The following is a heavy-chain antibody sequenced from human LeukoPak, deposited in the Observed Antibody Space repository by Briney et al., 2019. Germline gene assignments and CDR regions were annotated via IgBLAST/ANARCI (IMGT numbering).Heavy chain of an antibody. D-gene: IGHD6-13*01. V-gene: IGHV3-48*04. CDR2: ISSSGSTI. CDR1: GFTFSDSS. J-gene: IGHJ6*03. Sequence: GSLRLSCAASGFTFSDSSIHWVRQASGKGLEWVSYISSSGSTIYYADSVKGRFTISRDNAKNSLYLQMNSLRAEDTAVYYCARKGSSWYVIDYYYMDVWGKGTTVTVSS. CDR3: ARKGSSWYVIDYYYMDV.